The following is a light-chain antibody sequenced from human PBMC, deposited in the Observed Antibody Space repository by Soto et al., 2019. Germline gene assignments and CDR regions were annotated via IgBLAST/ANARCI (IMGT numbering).Light chain of an antibody. CDR1: QSVSSY. CDR2: DAS. J-gene: IGKJ2*01. CDR3: QQRRNWPPYT. Sequence: EIVLTQSPATLSLSPGERATLSCRASQSVSSYLAWYQQKPGQAPRLLIYDASNKATGIPARFSVSGSGTDFTLTISCLEPEAFAIYYCQQRRNWPPYTFGHGTKLEIK. V-gene: IGKV3-11*01.